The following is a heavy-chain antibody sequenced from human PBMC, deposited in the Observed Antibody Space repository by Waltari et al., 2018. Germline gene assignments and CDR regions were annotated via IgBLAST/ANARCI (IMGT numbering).Heavy chain of an antibody. J-gene: IGHJ4*02. V-gene: IGHV3-74*01. Sequence: EVQLEESGGGLVQPGGSLRLSCAASGFTFSSYWMHWVRQAPGKGLLWVSGMNSGGSTISYADSVKGRFTISRDNAKNTLYLQMNSLSAEDTAVYYCASAYYDILDWGQGTLVTVSS. CDR2: MNSGGSTI. CDR3: ASAYYDILD. CDR1: GFTFSSYW. D-gene: IGHD3-9*01.